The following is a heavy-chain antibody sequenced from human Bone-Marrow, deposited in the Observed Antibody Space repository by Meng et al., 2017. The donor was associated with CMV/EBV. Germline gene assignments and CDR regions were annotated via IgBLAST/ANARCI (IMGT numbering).Heavy chain of an antibody. CDR1: GGSFSGYY. V-gene: IGHV4-34*01. J-gene: IGHJ6*02. Sequence: SETLSLTCAVYGGSFSGYYWSWIRQPPGKGLEWIGSIYYSGSTYYNAPLKSQVIISVDTSKNQFSLKLSSVTAADTAVYYCARLRGWQVGMDVWGQGTTVTVSS. CDR2: IYYSGST. CDR3: ARLRGWQVGMDV. D-gene: IGHD6-19*01.